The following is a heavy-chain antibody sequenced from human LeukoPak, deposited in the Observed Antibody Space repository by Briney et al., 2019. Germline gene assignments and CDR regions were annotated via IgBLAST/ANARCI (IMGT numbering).Heavy chain of an antibody. D-gene: IGHD6-13*01. CDR1: GFTFSSYE. V-gene: IGHV3-48*03. Sequence: GGSLRLSCAASGFTFSSYEMNWVRQAPGKGLEWVSYISSSGSTIYYADSVKGRFTISRDNAKNSLYLQMNSLRAEDTAVYYCVTYSSGIAAEAWQPWGQGTLVTVSS. J-gene: IGHJ5*02. CDR2: ISSSGSTI. CDR3: VTYSSGIAAEAWQP.